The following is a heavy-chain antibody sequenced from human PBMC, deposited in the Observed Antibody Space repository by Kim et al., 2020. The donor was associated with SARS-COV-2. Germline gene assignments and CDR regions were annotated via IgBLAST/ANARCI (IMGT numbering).Heavy chain of an antibody. Sequence: GESLKISCAASGFTFSDSAMYWVRQASGKGLEWVGRIRSKANSYATAYDVSVKGRFIISRDDSKNTAYLQMNSLKTEDTAIYYCTRVPPYSNSWWDAFY. V-gene: IGHV3-73*01. J-gene: IGHJ3*02. D-gene: IGHD6-13*01. CDR2: IRSKANSYAT. CDR1: GFTFSDSA. CDR3: TRVPPYSNSWWDAFY.